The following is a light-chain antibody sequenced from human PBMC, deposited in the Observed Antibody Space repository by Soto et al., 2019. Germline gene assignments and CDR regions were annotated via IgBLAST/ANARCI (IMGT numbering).Light chain of an antibody. CDR1: SSDVGSYNL. CDR3: CSYAAGDSAV. CDR2: EGS. V-gene: IGLV2-23*01. J-gene: IGLJ7*01. Sequence: QSALTQPASVSGSPGQSITISCTGTSSDVGSYNLVSWYQQHPGKAPKLMIFEGSKRPSGVSNRFSGSKSGNTASLTISGLQAEDEADYYFCSYAAGDSAVFGGGTQLTVL.